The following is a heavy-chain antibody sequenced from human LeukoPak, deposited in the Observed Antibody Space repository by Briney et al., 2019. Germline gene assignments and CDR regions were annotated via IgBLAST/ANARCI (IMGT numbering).Heavy chain of an antibody. Sequence: SETLSLTCTVSDGSISSSSFYWSWIRQPPGKGLEWIANIFYNGDTYYYPSLRSRVTLSVDTSKNQFSLKVTSVTAADTAVYYCARLPRPGTAVITHDAFDIWGQGTVVTVSS. CDR3: ARLPRPGTAVITHDAFDI. V-gene: IGHV4-39*01. CDR1: DGSISSSSFY. CDR2: IFYNGDT. J-gene: IGHJ3*02. D-gene: IGHD4-23*01.